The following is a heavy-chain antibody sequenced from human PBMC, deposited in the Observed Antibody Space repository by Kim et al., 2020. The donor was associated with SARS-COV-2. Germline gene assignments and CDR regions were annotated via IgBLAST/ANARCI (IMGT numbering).Heavy chain of an antibody. Sequence: SETLSLTCTVSGASITSYYWSWVRQPPGKGLEWIGYIYYSGSTNSNPSLKSRVTVSVDTSKNQSSLMMSSVTAADTAVYYFTKWNPERLRIFGVSYAF. CDR2: IYYSGST. J-gene: IGHJ3*01. D-gene: IGHD3-3*01. CDR1: GASITSYY. CDR3: TKWNPERLRIFGVSYAF. V-gene: IGHV4-59*13.